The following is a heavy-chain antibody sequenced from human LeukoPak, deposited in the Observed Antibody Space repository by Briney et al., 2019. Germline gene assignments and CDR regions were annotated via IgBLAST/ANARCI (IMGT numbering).Heavy chain of an antibody. CDR2: LNWNGGST. D-gene: IGHD3-10*01. CDR3: ARVSLEGSGSYFPIDY. Sequence: PGGSLRLSCAASGFTFDDYGMNWVRQPPGKGLEWVSGLNWNGGSTVYADSVKGRFTISRDNAKNSLYLQMNSLRAEDTALYYCARVSLEGSGSYFPIDYWGQGTLVTVSS. J-gene: IGHJ4*02. CDR1: GFTFDDYG. V-gene: IGHV3-20*04.